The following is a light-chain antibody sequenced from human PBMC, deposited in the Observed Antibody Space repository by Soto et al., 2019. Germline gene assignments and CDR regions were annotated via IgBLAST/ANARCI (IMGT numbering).Light chain of an antibody. J-gene: IGKJ1*01. V-gene: IGKV1-5*03. CDR1: QSISSW. CDR2: KAS. Sequence: DIQMTQSPSALSASLGDRVTITCRASQSISSWLAWYQQKPGKAPKLLIYKASSLESGVPSRFSGSGSGTDFTLTISCLQSEDFATYYCQQYYSYPPWTFRQGTKVDI. CDR3: QQYYSYPPWT.